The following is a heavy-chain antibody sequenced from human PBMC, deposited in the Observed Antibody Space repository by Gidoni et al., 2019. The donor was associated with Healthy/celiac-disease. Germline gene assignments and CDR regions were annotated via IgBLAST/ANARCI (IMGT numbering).Heavy chain of an antibody. CDR1: GGTFSSYA. J-gene: IGHJ6*02. CDR2: IIPIFGTA. D-gene: IGHD4-17*01. Sequence: QVQLVQSGAEVKKPGSSVKVSCKASGGTFSSYAISWVRQAPGQGLEWMGGIIPIFGTANYAQKFQGRVTITADKSTSTAYMELSSLRSEDTAVYYCARDNRPGYGGNRSPSYGMDVWGQGTTVTVSS. V-gene: IGHV1-69*06. CDR3: ARDNRPGYGGNRSPSYGMDV.